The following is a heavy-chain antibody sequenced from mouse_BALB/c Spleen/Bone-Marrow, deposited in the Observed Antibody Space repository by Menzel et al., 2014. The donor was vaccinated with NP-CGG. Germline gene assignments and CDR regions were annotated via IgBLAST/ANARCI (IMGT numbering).Heavy chain of an antibody. CDR1: GFNIKDSY. D-gene: IGHD1-3*01. CDR3: ARSPGEVNY. V-gene: IGHV14-3*02. Sequence: VQLQQSGAELVKPGASVKLSCTASGFNIKDSYMHWVKQRPAQGLEWIGRIAPANGNTEYDPKFLDKATITADTSSNPAYLQLSSLTSEVTAVYYCARSPGEVNYWGQGTLVTVSA. J-gene: IGHJ3*01. CDR2: IAPANGNT.